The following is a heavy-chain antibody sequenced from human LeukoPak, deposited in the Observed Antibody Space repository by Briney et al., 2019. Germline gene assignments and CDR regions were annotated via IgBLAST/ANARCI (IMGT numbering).Heavy chain of an antibody. CDR3: AADPDTTMAFDC. D-gene: IGHD5-18*01. Sequence: SVKVSCKASGFTFTSSSIQWIRQARGQRLEWIGWIVGDSTDTYYAQRFQERVTIARDMSTSTAYLELSSLRSEDTAVYYCAADPDTTMAFDCWGQGTQVTVSS. CDR2: IVGDSTDT. CDR1: GFTFTSSS. V-gene: IGHV1-58*02. J-gene: IGHJ4*02.